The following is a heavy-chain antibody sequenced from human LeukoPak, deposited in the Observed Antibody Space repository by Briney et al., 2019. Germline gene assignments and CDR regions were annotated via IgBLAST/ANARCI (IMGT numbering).Heavy chain of an antibody. J-gene: IGHJ4*02. CDR3: AKARLSTGWAYNDY. V-gene: IGHV3-23*01. Sequence: GGSLRLSCAASGFTFSGYAMSWVRQAPGRGLEWVSAIVGGGGTTFYADSLKGRFTISRDNSKNTVFLQMNSLRAEDTAVYFCAKARLSTGWAYNDYWGQGTLVTVSS. D-gene: IGHD6-19*01. CDR2: IVGGGGTT. CDR1: GFTFSGYA.